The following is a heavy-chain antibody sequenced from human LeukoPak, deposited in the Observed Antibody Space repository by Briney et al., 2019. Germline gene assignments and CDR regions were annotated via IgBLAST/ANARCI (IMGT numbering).Heavy chain of an antibody. CDR1: GFTFSSHA. D-gene: IGHD3-3*01. Sequence: SGGSLRLSCAASGFTFSSHAMAWVRQAPGKGLEWVSAIGGLGSSTYYGDSVKGRFTISRDNSKNTVYLQMDSLRVEDTAVYYCARDPGVVAFHYFDFWGQGTLIPVSS. CDR2: IGGLGSST. V-gene: IGHV3-23*01. J-gene: IGHJ4*02. CDR3: ARDPGVVAFHYFDF.